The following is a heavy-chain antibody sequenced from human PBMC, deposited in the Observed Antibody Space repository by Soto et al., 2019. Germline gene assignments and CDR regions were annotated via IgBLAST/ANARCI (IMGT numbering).Heavy chain of an antibody. CDR2: IYYSGST. CDR3: ARDGGTYSSSWPYYYYYGMDV. Sequence: ETLSLTCTVSGGSISSYYWSWIRQPPGKGLEWIGYIYYSGSTNYNPSLKSRVTISVDTSKNQFSLKLSSVTAADTAVYYCARDGGTYSSSWPYYYYYGMDVWGQGTTVTVSS. J-gene: IGHJ6*02. V-gene: IGHV4-59*01. CDR1: GGSISSYY. D-gene: IGHD6-13*01.